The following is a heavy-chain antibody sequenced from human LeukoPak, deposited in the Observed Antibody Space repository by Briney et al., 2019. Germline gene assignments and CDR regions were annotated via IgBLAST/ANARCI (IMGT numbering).Heavy chain of an antibody. Sequence: PSETLSLTCAVYGGSFGGYYWSWIRQPPGKGLEWIGEINHSGSTNYNPSLKSRVTISVDTSKNQFSLKLSSVTAADTAVYYCARYGLVVVPAAIPGDYYYGMDVWGQGTTVTVSS. V-gene: IGHV4-34*01. D-gene: IGHD2-2*02. CDR2: INHSGST. CDR1: GGSFGGYY. J-gene: IGHJ6*02. CDR3: ARYGLVVVPAAIPGDYYYGMDV.